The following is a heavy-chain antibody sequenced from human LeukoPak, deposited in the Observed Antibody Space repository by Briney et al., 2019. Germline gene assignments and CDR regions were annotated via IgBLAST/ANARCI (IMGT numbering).Heavy chain of an antibody. CDR2: ISSSSSYI. D-gene: IGHD1-26*01. Sequence: TGGSLRLSCAASGFTFSSYSMNWVRRAPGKGLEWVSSISSSSSYIYYADSVKGRFTISRDNAKNSLYLQMNSLRAEDTAVYYCARDHGGSYYDWGQGTLVTVSS. CDR3: ARDHGGSYYD. J-gene: IGHJ4*02. CDR1: GFTFSSYS. V-gene: IGHV3-21*01.